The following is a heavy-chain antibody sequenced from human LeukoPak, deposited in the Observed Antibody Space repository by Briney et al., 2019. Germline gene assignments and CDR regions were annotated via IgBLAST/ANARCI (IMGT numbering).Heavy chain of an antibody. V-gene: IGHV3-23*01. CDR3: AKVKELTFDS. J-gene: IGHJ4*02. Sequence: GGSLRLSCAASGFIFSSYAMSWVRQAPGKGREWVSAISGSGGSTYYADSVKGRFTISRDNSKNTLYLQMNNLRAEATTTYYCAKVKELTFDSWGEGTLVTVSS. D-gene: IGHD1-26*01. CDR2: ISGSGGST. CDR1: GFIFSSYA.